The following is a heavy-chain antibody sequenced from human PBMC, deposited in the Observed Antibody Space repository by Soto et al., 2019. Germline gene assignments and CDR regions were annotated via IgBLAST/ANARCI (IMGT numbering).Heavy chain of an antibody. Sequence: SPTLSLTCAISGDSVCSNRAAWNWIRQSPSRGLEWLGRTYYRSKWYNDYAVSVKSRITINPDTSKNQFSLQLNSVTPEDTAVYYCARSKGKSIAVAGSMDVWGQGTTVTVSS. D-gene: IGHD6-19*01. V-gene: IGHV6-1*01. CDR1: GDSVCSNRAA. CDR2: TYYRSKWYN. J-gene: IGHJ6*02. CDR3: ARSKGKSIAVAGSMDV.